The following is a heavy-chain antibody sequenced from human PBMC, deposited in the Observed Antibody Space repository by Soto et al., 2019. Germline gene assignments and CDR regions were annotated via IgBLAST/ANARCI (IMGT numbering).Heavy chain of an antibody. Sequence: QVQLVQSGAEVKKPGSSVKVSCKASGGSFSGFALSWVRQAPGQGLEWIGGIIPIFGTPNYAQKFQGRVTINADESTDTGYMEMSGLKSEDTAIYYCARDLRIISGYYYGAFDYWGQGTLVTVPS. CDR1: GGSFSGFA. D-gene: IGHD3-3*01. J-gene: IGHJ4*02. CDR3: ARDLRIISGYYYGAFDY. V-gene: IGHV1-69*01. CDR2: IIPIFGTP.